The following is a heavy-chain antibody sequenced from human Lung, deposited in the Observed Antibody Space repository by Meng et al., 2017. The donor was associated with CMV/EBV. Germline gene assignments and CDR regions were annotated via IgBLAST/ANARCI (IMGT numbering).Heavy chain of an antibody. Sequence: LRQPGPGLGKPSQTPSLPFAISGGSVSSNSAVWNWIRQSPSRGLEWLGRTYYRSKWYNGYAVSVKSRITINPDTSKNQFSLQLNSVTPEDTAMYYCARSGSSGWIDYWGQGTLVTVSS. J-gene: IGHJ4*02. CDR2: TYYRSKWYN. D-gene: IGHD6-19*01. V-gene: IGHV6-1*01. CDR3: ARSGSSGWIDY. CDR1: GGSVSSNSAV.